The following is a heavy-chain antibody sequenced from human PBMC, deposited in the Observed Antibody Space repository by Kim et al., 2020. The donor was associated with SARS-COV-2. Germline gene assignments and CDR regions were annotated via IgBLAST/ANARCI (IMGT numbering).Heavy chain of an antibody. Sequence: YTDSVECRCTISRNNAKNSLYLQMNSLRAEDTAVYYCARGAQDYGDYVSWGQGTLVTVSS. J-gene: IGHJ5*02. D-gene: IGHD4-17*01. V-gene: IGHV3-11*04. CDR3: ARGAQDYGDYVS.